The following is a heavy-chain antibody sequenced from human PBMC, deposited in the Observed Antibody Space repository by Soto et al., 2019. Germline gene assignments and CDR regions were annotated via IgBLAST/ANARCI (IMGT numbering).Heavy chain of an antibody. CDR2: ISSSGSSI. CDR3: ARGVALVVAGNNFDY. Sequence: EVQLVESGGGLGRPGGSLRLSCAASGFTFSSYDMNWGRQAPGKGLEWVSYISSSGSSIHYADSVKGRFTISRDNANNSLYLQMNSLRAEDTAVYFCARGVALVVAGNNFDYWVRGSLVTVSS. V-gene: IGHV3-48*03. J-gene: IGHJ4*02. D-gene: IGHD6-19*01. CDR1: GFTFSSYD.